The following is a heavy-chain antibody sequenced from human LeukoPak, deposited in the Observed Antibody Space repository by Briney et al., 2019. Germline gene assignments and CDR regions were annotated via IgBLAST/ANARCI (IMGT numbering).Heavy chain of an antibody. CDR2: ISGTSGAI. V-gene: IGHV3-48*03. J-gene: IGHJ3*02. D-gene: IGHD3-22*01. Sequence: GGSLRLSCAASEFTFTNYEMNWVRQAPGKGLEWVSYISGTSGAIHYADSVKGRFTISRDNAEQSLFLHMDSLRAEDTAIYYCATFYYDSSGYYSDAFGIWGQGTMVTVSS. CDR1: EFTFTNYE. CDR3: ATFYYDSSGYYSDAFGI.